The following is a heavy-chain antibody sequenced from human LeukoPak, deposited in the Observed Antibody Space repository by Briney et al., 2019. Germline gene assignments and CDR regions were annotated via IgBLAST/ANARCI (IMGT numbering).Heavy chain of an antibody. Sequence: ASVKVSCKASGGTFSSYAISWVRQAPGQGLEWMGGIIPIFGTANYAQKFQGRVTITADESTSTAYMELSSLRSEDTAVYYCAXKSYYDSSGYYSGWFDXXGQGTLVTV. CDR1: GGTFSSYA. V-gene: IGHV1-69*13. CDR2: IIPIFGTA. D-gene: IGHD3-22*01. CDR3: AXKSYYDSSGYYSGWFDX. J-gene: IGHJ5*02.